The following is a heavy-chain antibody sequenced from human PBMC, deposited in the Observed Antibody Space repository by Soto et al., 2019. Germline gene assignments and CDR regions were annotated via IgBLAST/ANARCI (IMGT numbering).Heavy chain of an antibody. CDR2: IIPIFGTA. J-gene: IGHJ6*02. CDR3: ARGIVVVPYYYYGMDV. D-gene: IGHD2-2*01. V-gene: IGHV1-69*13. Sequence: ASVKVSCKASGGTFSSYAISWVRQAPGQGLEWMGGIIPIFGTANYAQKFQGRVTITADESTSTAYMELSSLRSEDTAVYYCARGIVVVPYYYYGMDVWAKGPRSPSP. CDR1: GGTFSSYA.